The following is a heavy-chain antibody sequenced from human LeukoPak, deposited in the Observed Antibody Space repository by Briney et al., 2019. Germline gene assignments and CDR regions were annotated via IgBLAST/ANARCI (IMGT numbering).Heavy chain of an antibody. J-gene: IGHJ3*02. CDR3: ARDPYYDFWSGYYAFDI. V-gene: IGHV3-7*01. CDR2: IKQDGSEK. Sequence: LPGGSLRLSCAASGFTFISYGMQWVRQAPGKGLEWVANIKQDGSEKYYVDSVKGRFTISRDNAKNSLYLQMNSLRAEDTAVYYCARDPYYDFWSGYYAFDIWGQGTMVTVSS. D-gene: IGHD3-3*01. CDR1: GFTFISYG.